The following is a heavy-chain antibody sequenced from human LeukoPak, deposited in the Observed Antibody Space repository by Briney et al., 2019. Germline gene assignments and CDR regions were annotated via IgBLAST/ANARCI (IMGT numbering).Heavy chain of an antibody. CDR1: GFTFDDYA. J-gene: IGHJ4*02. V-gene: IGHV3-9*03. D-gene: IGHD3-22*01. Sequence: GRSLRLSCAASGFTFDDYAMHWVGQAPGKGLEWVSGIRWNSGTIGYADSVKGRFTISRDNAKNSLYLQMNSLRAEDMALYYCAKDIRSYYDSSAIDYWGQGTLVTVSS. CDR2: IRWNSGTI. CDR3: AKDIRSYYDSSAIDY.